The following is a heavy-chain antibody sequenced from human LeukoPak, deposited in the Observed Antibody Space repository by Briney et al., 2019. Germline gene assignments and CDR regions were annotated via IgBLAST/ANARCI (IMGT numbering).Heavy chain of an antibody. CDR1: GGSISSSSHY. V-gene: IGHV4-39*01. J-gene: IGHJ4*02. CDR2: IYYSGST. Sequence: PSETLSLTCTVSGGSISSSSHYWGWIRQPPXXGLEWIGSIYYSGSTYYNPSLKSRVTISVDTSKNQFSLKLSSVTAADTAVYYCARLATVTVDYWGQGALVTVSS. D-gene: IGHD4-17*01. CDR3: ARLATVTVDY.